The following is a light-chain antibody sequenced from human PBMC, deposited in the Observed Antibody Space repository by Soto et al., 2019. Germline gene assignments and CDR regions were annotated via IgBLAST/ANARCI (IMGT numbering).Light chain of an antibody. Sequence: QSVLTQPASVSGSPGQSITIPCTGTSSDVGGYNFVSWYQQLPGRVPKLMIYEVNNRPSGISNRFSGSKSGNTASLTISGLQAEDEADYYCSSYTSSAPLYVFGTGTKVTVL. CDR3: SSYTSSAPLYV. CDR2: EVN. J-gene: IGLJ1*01. V-gene: IGLV2-14*01. CDR1: SSDVGGYNF.